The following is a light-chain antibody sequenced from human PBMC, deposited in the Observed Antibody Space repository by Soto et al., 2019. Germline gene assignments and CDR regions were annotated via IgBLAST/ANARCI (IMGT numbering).Light chain of an antibody. CDR2: DAS. CDR3: QQNKDWPGT. V-gene: IGKV3-15*01. CDR1: QSVSYY. J-gene: IGKJ1*01. Sequence: EIVLTQSPATLSLSPGERATLSCTASQSVSYYLAWYQQKPGQAPRLLIYDASTRATGVPVRFSGSGSGTEFTLTISSLQYEDFGVYYCQQNKDWPGTFGQGTKVDIK.